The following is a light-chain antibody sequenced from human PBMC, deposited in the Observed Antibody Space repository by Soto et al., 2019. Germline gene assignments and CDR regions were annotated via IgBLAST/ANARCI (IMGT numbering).Light chain of an antibody. CDR3: QQSYSTPPWT. CDR2: AAS. V-gene: IGKV1-39*01. CDR1: QSISIY. J-gene: IGKJ1*01. Sequence: DIQMTQSPSSLSASVGDRVIITCRASQSISIYLNWYQQKLGKAPKLLIYAASSLQSGVPSSFSGSGSGTDFTLTISSLHPEDFASYYCQQSYSTPPWTFGQGTKVEIK.